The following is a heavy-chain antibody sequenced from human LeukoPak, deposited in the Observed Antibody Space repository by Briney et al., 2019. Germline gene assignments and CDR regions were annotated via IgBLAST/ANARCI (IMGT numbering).Heavy chain of an antibody. V-gene: IGHV3-74*01. CDR2: INSNGRST. Sequence: GGSLRLSCAASGFSFSSYWMHWVRQAPGKGLVWVTRINSNGRSTSYADSVKGRFTISRDNAKNTLYLEMNNLRAEDTAVYYCTRDVWGDRDNYFDCWGQGTLVTVSS. CDR3: TRDVWGDRDNYFDC. CDR1: GFSFSSYW. D-gene: IGHD2-8*01. J-gene: IGHJ4*02.